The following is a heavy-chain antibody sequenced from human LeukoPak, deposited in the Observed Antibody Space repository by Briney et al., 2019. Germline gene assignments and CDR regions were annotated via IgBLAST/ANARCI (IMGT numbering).Heavy chain of an antibody. CDR2: IYHSGST. CDR1: GGSISSGGYS. CDR3: ARLAYYFDY. J-gene: IGHJ4*02. V-gene: IGHV4-30-2*01. Sequence: PSETLSLTCAVSGGSISSGGYSWSWIRQPPGKGLEWIGYIYHSGSTYYNPSLKSRVTISVDRSKNQFSLKLSSVTAADTAVYYCARLAYYFDYWGQGTLVTVSS.